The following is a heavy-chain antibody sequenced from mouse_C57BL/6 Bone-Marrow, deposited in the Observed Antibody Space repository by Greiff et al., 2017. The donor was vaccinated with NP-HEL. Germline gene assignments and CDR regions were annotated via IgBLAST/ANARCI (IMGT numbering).Heavy chain of an antibody. J-gene: IGHJ3*01. CDR3: ARDFFWFAY. Sequence: EVKLMESGGGLVKPGGSLKLSCAASGFTFSSYAMSWVRQTPEKRLEWVATISDDGSYTYYPDNVKGRFTISRDNAKNNLYLQMSHLKSEDTAMYYCARDFFWFAYWGQGTLVTVSA. V-gene: IGHV5-4*01. CDR2: ISDDGSYT. CDR1: GFTFSSYA.